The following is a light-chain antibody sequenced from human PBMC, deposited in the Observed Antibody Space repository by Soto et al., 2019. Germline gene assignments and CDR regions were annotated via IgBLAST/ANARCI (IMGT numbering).Light chain of an antibody. CDR2: DAS. CDR3: QQRSNWPPT. Sequence: EIVLTQSPATLSLSPGERATLSCRASQSVSSYLAWYQQKPGQAPRLLIYDASNRATSIPARFSGSGSGTDFTLTISSLQPEEFAVYYCQQRSNWPPTFGQGTKVEIK. CDR1: QSVSSY. V-gene: IGKV3-11*01. J-gene: IGKJ1*01.